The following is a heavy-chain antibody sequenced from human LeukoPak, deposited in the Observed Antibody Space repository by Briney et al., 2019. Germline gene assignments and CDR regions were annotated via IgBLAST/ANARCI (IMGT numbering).Heavy chain of an antibody. CDR2: IYYSGST. D-gene: IGHD3-3*01. V-gene: IGHV4-59*12. J-gene: IGHJ5*02. CDR1: GGSISSYY. CDR3: ARDRGGPGEVTRNDFWSGYYTEDNWFDP. Sequence: KPSETLSLTCTVSGGSISSYYWSWIRQPPGKGLEWIGYIYYSGSTNYNPSLKSRVTISVDTSKNQFSLKLSSVTAADTAVYYCARDRGGPGEVTRNDFWSGYYTEDNWFDPWGQGTLVTVSS.